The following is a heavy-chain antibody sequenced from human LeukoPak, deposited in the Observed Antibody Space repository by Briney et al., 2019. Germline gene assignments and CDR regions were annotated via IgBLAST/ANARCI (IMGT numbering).Heavy chain of an antibody. CDR1: GGSISSGDYY. Sequence: SETLSLTCTVSGGSISSGDYYWSWIRQPPGKGLEWIGYIYYSGSTYYNPSLKSRVTISEDTYKNQFSLKLSSVTAADTAVYYCARADGDGVIDYWGQGTLVTVSS. J-gene: IGHJ4*02. V-gene: IGHV4-30-4*01. D-gene: IGHD2-8*01. CDR2: IYYSGST. CDR3: ARADGDGVIDY.